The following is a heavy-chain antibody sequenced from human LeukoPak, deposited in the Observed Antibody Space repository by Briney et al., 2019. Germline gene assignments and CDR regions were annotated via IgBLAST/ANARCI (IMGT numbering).Heavy chain of an antibody. J-gene: IGHJ3*01. CDR2: ITGSGAGT. CDR3: AKDPNGGYIGAFDF. Sequence: PGGSLRLSCAGSGFTFINYAMIWVRQAPGKGLEWVAAITGSGAGTYYADSVKGRFTVSRDNSKSTLYLQMNSLRPEDTAVYYCAKDPNGGYIGAFDFWGQGTMVTVSS. CDR1: GFTFINYA. V-gene: IGHV3-23*01. D-gene: IGHD4-17*01.